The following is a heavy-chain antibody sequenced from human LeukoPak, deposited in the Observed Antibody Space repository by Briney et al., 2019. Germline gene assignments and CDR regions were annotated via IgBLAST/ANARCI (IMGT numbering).Heavy chain of an antibody. D-gene: IGHD4-11*01. Sequence: SETLSLTCTVSGGSISSSSYYWGWIRQPPGKGLEWIGSIYYSGSTYYNPSLKSRVTISVDTSKNQFSLKLSSVAAADTAVYYCARGDDYTFDYWGQGTLVTVSS. CDR1: GGSISSSSYY. CDR3: ARGDDYTFDY. CDR2: IYYSGST. J-gene: IGHJ4*02. V-gene: IGHV4-39*07.